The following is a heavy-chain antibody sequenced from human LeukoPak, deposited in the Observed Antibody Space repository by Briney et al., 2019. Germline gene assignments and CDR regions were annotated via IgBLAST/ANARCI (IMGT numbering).Heavy chain of an antibody. CDR1: GFTVSSNY. Sequence: TGGSLRLSCAASGFTVSSNYMSWVRQAPGKGLEWVSVIYSGGSTYYADSVKGRFTISRDNSKNTLYLQMDSLRAEDTAVYYCARVFSYYYYMDVWGKGTTVTISS. D-gene: IGHD3-3*01. CDR2: IYSGGST. J-gene: IGHJ6*03. V-gene: IGHV3-66*01. CDR3: ARVFSYYYYMDV.